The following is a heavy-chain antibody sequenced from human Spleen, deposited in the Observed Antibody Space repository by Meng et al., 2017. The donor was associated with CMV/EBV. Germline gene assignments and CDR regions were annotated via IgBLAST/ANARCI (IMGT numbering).Heavy chain of an antibody. Sequence: SETLSLTCAVYGGSFSGYYWSWIRQPPGKGLEWIGYIYYSGSAFYNPSLKSRLTLSVDTSKNQFSLKLSSVTAADTAVYYCARADTAAVRVYFDYWGQGRLVTVSS. D-gene: IGHD5-18*01. CDR1: GGSFSGYY. V-gene: IGHV4-30-4*08. CDR3: ARADTAAVRVYFDY. CDR2: IYYSGSA. J-gene: IGHJ4*02.